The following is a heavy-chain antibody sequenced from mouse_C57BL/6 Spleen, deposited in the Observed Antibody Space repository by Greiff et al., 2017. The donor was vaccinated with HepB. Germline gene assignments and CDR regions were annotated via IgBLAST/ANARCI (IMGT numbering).Heavy chain of an antibody. CDR3: TRERVLPYYAMDY. V-gene: IGHV5-9-1*02. CDR1: GFTFSSYA. CDR2: ISSGGDYI. Sequence: EVQRVESGEGLVKPGGSLKLSCAASGFTFSSYAMSWVRQTPEKRLEWVAYISSGGDYIYYADTVKGRFTISRDNARNTLYLQMSSLKSEDTAMYYCTRERVLPYYAMDYWGQGTSVTVSS. J-gene: IGHJ4*01.